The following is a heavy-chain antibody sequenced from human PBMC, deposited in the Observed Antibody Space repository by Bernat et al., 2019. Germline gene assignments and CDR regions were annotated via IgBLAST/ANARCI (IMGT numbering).Heavy chain of an antibody. Sequence: QVQLVQSGAEVKKPGASVKVSCKASGYTFTSYDINWVRQATGQGLEWMGWMNPNSGNTGYAQKFQGRVTMTRNTSISTAYMELSSLRSEDTAVYYCVRGRVSVRPPKYSSSWYGLVYWGQGTLVTVSS. D-gene: IGHD6-13*01. J-gene: IGHJ4*02. CDR3: VRGRVSVRPPKYSSSWYGLVY. V-gene: IGHV1-8*01. CDR1: GYTFTSYD. CDR2: MNPNSGNT.